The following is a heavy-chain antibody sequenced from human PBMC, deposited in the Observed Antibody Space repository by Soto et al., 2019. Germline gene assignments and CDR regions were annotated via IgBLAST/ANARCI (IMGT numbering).Heavy chain of an antibody. Sequence: QVTLKESGPVLVKPTETLTLTCTVSGFSLSNARMGVSWIRQPPGKALEWLAHIFSNDEKSYSTSLKSRLTISKETSKSQVVLTMTNMDPVDTATYYCARIPRSYDYIWGSYRYYFDYWGQGTLVTVSS. D-gene: IGHD3-16*02. V-gene: IGHV2-26*01. CDR1: GFSLSNARMG. J-gene: IGHJ4*02. CDR3: ARIPRSYDYIWGSYRYYFDY. CDR2: IFSNDEK.